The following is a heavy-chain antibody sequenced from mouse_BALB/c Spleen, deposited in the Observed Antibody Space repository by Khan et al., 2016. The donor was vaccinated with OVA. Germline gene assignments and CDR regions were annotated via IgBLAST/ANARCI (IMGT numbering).Heavy chain of an antibody. Sequence: VQLQQSGPELMKPGASVKISCKASGYSFTSYYMHWVKQSHGKSLEWIGYIDPFNGGTSYNQKFKGKATLTVDKSSSTAYMHLSSLTYEDSAVYYCARRDYGYFDVWGAETTVTVSS. V-gene: IGHV1S135*01. J-gene: IGHJ1*01. CDR3: ARRDYGYFDV. CDR2: IDPFNGGT. CDR1: GYSFTSYY. D-gene: IGHD2-4*01.